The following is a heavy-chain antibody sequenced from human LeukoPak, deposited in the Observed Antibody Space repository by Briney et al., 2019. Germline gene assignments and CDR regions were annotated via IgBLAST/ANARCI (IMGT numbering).Heavy chain of an antibody. D-gene: IGHD3-22*01. CDR2: INHSGST. V-gene: IGHV4-39*07. CDR1: GGSISSSSYY. Sequence: SETLSLTCTVSGGSISSSSYYWGWIRQPPGKGLEWIGEINHSGSTNYNPSLKSRVTISVDTSKNQFSLKLSSVTAADTAVYYCARSILRYYFDSSGYYPYYFDYWGQGMLVTVSS. CDR3: ARSILRYYFDSSGYYPYYFDY. J-gene: IGHJ4*02.